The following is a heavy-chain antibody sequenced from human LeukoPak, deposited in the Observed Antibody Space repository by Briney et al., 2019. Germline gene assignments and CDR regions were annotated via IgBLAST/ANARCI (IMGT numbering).Heavy chain of an antibody. D-gene: IGHD2-15*01. CDR3: TKEFCGSRAACAGGSYSDF. J-gene: IGHJ2*01. V-gene: IGHV3-13*01. Sequence: GGSLRLSCAASGFTFSKDDFHWVRQAPGKGLESVAAIGVTGDTYYADSVKGRFTISREDAANSLYLQMRSLGAGDTALYYCTKEFCGSRAACAGGSYSDFSGRGALVTVSS. CDR1: GFTFSKDD. CDR2: IGVTGDT.